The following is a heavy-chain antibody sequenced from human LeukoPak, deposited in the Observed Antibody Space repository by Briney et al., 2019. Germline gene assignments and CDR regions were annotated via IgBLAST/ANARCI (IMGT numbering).Heavy chain of an antibody. Sequence: SETQSLTCTVSGGSISSYYWSWIRQPAGKGLEWIGRIYTSGSTNYNPSLKSRVTMSVDTSKNQFSLKLSSVTAADTAVYYCARQGIGQYYYYYYYMDVWGKGTTVTVSS. D-gene: IGHD6-13*01. J-gene: IGHJ6*03. CDR1: GGSISSYY. CDR2: IYTSGST. CDR3: ARQGIGQYYYYYYYMDV. V-gene: IGHV4-4*07.